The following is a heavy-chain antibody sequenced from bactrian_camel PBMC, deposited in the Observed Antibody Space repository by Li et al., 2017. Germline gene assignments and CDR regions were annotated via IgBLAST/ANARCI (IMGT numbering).Heavy chain of an antibody. CDR3: AAISTVFSLPPSFSSGCHNALGSAS. CDR1: EDIADAMFRTCA. CDR2: TDFDGNA. Sequence: HVQLVESGGGSVQAGGSLKLSCTAAEDIADAMFRTCAMGWYRQNTGEVRPGKDRELVSYTDFDGNAKYADSAKGRFTISQDNVKNTMYLQMTSLKPEDTAVYYCAAISTVFSLPPSFSSGCHNALGSASWGQGTQVTVS. D-gene: IGHD5*01. V-gene: IGHV3S53*01. J-gene: IGHJ6*01.